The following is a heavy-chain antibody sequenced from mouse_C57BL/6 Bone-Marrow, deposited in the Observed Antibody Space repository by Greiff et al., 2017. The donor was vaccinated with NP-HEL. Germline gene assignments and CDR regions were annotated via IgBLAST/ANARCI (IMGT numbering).Heavy chain of an antibody. CDR2: IYPRSGNT. CDR1: GYTFTSYG. CDR3: ARCGYSAWFAY. J-gene: IGHJ3*01. V-gene: IGHV1-81*01. Sequence: QVQLKESGAELARPGALVKLSCKASGYTFTSYGISWVKQRTGQGLEWIGEIYPRSGNTYYNEKFKGKATLTADKSSSTAYMELRSLTSEDSAVYFCARCGYSAWFAYWGQGTLVTVSA. D-gene: IGHD2-3*01.